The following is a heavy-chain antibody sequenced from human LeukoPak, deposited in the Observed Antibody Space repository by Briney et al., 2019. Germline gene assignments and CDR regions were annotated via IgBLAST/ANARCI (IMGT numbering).Heavy chain of an antibody. J-gene: IGHJ4*02. V-gene: IGHV3-30*18. D-gene: IGHD4-17*01. CDR3: AKDRATVFSFDY. Sequence: GGSLRLSCAASGFTFSSYGMHWVRQAPGKGLEWVAVISYDGSNKYYADSVKGRFTISRDNSKNTLYLQMNSLRAEDTAVYYCAKDRATVFSFDYWGQGTLVTVSS. CDR2: ISYDGSNK. CDR1: GFTFSSYG.